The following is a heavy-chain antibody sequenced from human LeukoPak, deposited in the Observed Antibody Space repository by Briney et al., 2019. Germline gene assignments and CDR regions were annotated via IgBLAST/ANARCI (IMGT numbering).Heavy chain of an antibody. J-gene: IGHJ4*02. CDR2: ISSTSSSI. D-gene: IGHD2-21*02. Sequence: GGSLRPSCAASGFTFSSYAMSWVRQAPGKGLEWVSAISSTSSSIYYADSVKGRFTISRDNSKNTLYLQMNSLRVEDTAVYYCAKKMGVTWGYFDFGGQGTRVTVSS. CDR3: AKKMGVTWGYFDF. V-gene: IGHV3-23*01. CDR1: GFTFSSYA.